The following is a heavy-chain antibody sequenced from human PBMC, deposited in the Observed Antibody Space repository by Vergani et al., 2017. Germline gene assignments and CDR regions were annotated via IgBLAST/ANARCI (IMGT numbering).Heavy chain of an antibody. CDR2: ISYDGSNK. CDR1: GFTFSSYA. J-gene: IGHJ4*02. Sequence: QVQLVESGGGVVQPGRSLRLSCAASGFTFSSYAMHWVRQAPGKGLEWVAVISYDGSNKYYADSVKGRFTISRDNSKNTLYLQMNSLRAEDTAVYYCARGGSADYVSSFDYWGQGTLVTVSS. D-gene: IGHD4-17*01. CDR3: ARGGSADYVSSFDY. V-gene: IGHV3-30-3*01.